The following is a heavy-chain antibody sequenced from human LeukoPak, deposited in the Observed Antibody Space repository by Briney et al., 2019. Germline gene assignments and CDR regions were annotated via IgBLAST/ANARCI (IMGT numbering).Heavy chain of an antibody. CDR3: ARDVSSGWYNYDAFDI. Sequence: GGSLRLSCAASGFTFSDYYMSWIRQAPGKGLEWVSYISSSGSTIYYADSVKGRFTISRDNAKNSLYLQMNSLRAEDTAVYYCARDVSSGWYNYDAFDIWGQGTMVTVSS. D-gene: IGHD6-19*01. J-gene: IGHJ3*02. V-gene: IGHV3-11*01. CDR1: GFTFSDYY. CDR2: ISSSGSTI.